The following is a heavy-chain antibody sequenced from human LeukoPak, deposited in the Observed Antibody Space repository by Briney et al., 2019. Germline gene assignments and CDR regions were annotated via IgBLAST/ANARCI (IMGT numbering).Heavy chain of an antibody. CDR2: IYSGGST. V-gene: IGHV3-53*01. J-gene: IGHJ4*02. CDR1: GFTVSSNY. Sequence: PGGSLRLSCAASGFTVSSNYMSWVRQAPGKGLEWVSVIYSGGSTYYADSVKGRFTISRDNSKNTLYLQMNSLRAKDTAVYYCARDYYDSSGYYYVDYWGQGTLVTVSS. CDR3: ARDYYDSSGYYYVDY. D-gene: IGHD3-22*01.